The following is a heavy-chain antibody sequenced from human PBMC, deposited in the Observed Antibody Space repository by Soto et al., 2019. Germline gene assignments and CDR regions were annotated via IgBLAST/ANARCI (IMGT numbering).Heavy chain of an antibody. CDR3: AKKSLGTYFDY. V-gene: IGHV3-23*01. J-gene: IGHJ4*02. CDR1: GFTFTNYV. Sequence: GGSLRLSCAASGFTFTNYVMSWVRQAPGKGLEWVSVISGSGRSTYYADSVKGRFTFSRDNSKNTLYLQMNSLRAEDTAVYYCAKKSLGTYFDYWGQGTLVTVSS. CDR2: ISGSGRST. D-gene: IGHD7-27*01.